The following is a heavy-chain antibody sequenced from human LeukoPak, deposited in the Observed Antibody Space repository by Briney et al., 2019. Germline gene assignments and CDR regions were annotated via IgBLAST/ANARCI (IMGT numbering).Heavy chain of an antibody. Sequence: GGSLRLSCAASGFTFDDYGMSWIRQAPGKGLEWIAYISSRGDTIYYADSVKGRFTISRDSAMNSIYLQMNRLKVEDTALYYCAGEEVGTVSAFNIWGRGTTVTVSS. V-gene: IGHV3-11*01. CDR1: GFTFDDYG. D-gene: IGHD1-26*01. CDR2: ISSRGDTI. J-gene: IGHJ3*02. CDR3: AGEEVGTVSAFNI.